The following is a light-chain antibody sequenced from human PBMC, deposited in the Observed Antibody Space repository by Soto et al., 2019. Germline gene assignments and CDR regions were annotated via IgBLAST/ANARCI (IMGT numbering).Light chain of an antibody. V-gene: IGKV1-5*03. Sequence: DIQMTQSPSTLSATVLDIFTITFRASQTISSWLACYQQKPGKAPKLLIYKASTLKSGVPSRFSGSGSGTEFTLTISSLQPDDFATYYCQHYNSYSEAFGQGTKVDIK. CDR2: KAS. CDR1: QTISSW. J-gene: IGKJ1*01. CDR3: QHYNSYSEA.